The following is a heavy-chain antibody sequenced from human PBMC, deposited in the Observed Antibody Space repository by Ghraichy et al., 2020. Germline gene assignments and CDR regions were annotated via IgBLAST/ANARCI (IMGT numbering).Heavy chain of an antibody. CDR1: GFTFSDYW. CDR3: AREFISVSSGYI. CDR2: IRPDASGS. D-gene: IGHD6-13*01. Sequence: GESLNISCAASGFTFSDYWMHLVRQIPGKGLVWVSRIRPDASGSTYADSVKGRFTISTDNAKNTLYLQMNSLRAEDTAVYYCAREFISVSSGYIGGQGTLVTVSS. V-gene: IGHV3-74*01. J-gene: IGHJ4*02.